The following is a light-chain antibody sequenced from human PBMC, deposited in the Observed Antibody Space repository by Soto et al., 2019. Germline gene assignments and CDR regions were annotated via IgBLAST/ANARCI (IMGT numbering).Light chain of an antibody. CDR2: NVS. V-gene: IGLV2-11*01. CDR1: SSDVGGYNS. J-gene: IGLJ2*01. CDR3: CSYAGRSVV. Sequence: QSALTQPRSVSGSPGQSVTISCTGTSSDVGGYNSVSWYQQHPGKAPKLMIYNVSKRPSGVPDRFSGSKSANTASLTISGLQAEDEADYYCCSYAGRSVVFGGGTKVTVL.